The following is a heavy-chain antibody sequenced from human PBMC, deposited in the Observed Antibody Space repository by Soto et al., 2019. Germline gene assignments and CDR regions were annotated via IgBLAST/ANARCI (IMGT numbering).Heavy chain of an antibody. CDR2: ISAYNGNT. CDR3: ARDVYLRETARAFDI. D-gene: IGHD2-8*01. V-gene: IGHV1-18*01. J-gene: IGHJ3*02. CDR1: GYTFTSYG. Sequence: ASVKVSCKASGYTFTSYGISWVRQAPGQGLEWMGWISAYNGNTNCAQKLQGRVTMTTDTSTSTAYMELRSLRSDDTAVYYCARDVYLRETARAFDIWGQGTMVTVSS.